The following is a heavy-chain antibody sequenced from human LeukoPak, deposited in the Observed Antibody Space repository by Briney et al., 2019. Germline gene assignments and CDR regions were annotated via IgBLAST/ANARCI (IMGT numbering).Heavy chain of an antibody. CDR2: IYYSGST. V-gene: IGHV4-30-4*01. Sequence: SETLSLTCTVSGGSISSGDYYWSWIRQPPGKGLEWIGYIYYSGSTYYNPSLKSRVTISVDTSKNQFSLKLSSVTAADTALFSFARGVRGEGFVYFDYWGQGTL. CDR1: GGSISSGDYY. CDR3: ARGVRGEGFVYFDY. J-gene: IGHJ4*02. D-gene: IGHD3-10*01.